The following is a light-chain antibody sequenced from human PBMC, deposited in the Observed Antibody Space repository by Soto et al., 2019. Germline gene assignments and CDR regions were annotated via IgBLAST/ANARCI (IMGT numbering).Light chain of an antibody. CDR3: CSYAGSSTFAYVV. J-gene: IGLJ2*01. CDR1: SSDVGSYNL. V-gene: IGLV2-23*02. CDR2: EAS. Sequence: QSVLTQPASVSGSPGQSITISCTGTSSDVGSYNLVSWYQQHPGKAPKLMIYEASKRPSGVSNRFSGSKSGNTASLTISGLQAEDEADYYCCSYAGSSTFAYVVFGGGTKLTVL.